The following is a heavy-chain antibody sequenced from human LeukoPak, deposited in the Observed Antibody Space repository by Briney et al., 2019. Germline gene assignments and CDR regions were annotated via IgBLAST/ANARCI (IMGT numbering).Heavy chain of an antibody. CDR3: ARDLRAYYFDY. Sequence: GGSLRLSCAASGFTFSNYWMHWVRQAPGKGLVWVSRINSDGINTSYADSVKGRFTISRDNAKNTLYLQMNSLRAEDTVVYYCARDLRAYYFDYWGQGTLVTVSS. V-gene: IGHV3-74*01. CDR1: GFTFSNYW. CDR2: INSDGINT. J-gene: IGHJ4*02.